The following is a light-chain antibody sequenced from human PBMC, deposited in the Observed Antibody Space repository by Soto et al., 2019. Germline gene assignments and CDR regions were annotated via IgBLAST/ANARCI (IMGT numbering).Light chain of an antibody. V-gene: IGLV2-8*01. CDR2: EVT. CDR3: SSYSGTNNYV. J-gene: IGLJ1*01. Sequence: QSALTQPPSASGSPGQSVTISCTGTSSDVGGYNFVSWYQQHPGKAPKLIIYEVTKRPSGVPDRFSGSKSGNTASLTVSWLQAEDEADYYCSSYSGTNNYVFGTGTKVTVL. CDR1: SSDVGGYNF.